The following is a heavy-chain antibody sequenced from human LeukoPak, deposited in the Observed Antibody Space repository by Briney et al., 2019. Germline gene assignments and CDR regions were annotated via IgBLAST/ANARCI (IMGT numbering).Heavy chain of an antibody. Sequence: GASVKVSCKASGYTFISYAMNWVRQAPGQGLEWMGWINTNTGNPTYAQGFTGRFVFSLDTSVSTAYLQISSLKAEDTAVYYCARSGYYDFWSGYYISDYWGQGTLVTVSS. V-gene: IGHV7-4-1*02. CDR1: GYTFISYA. J-gene: IGHJ4*02. D-gene: IGHD3-3*01. CDR3: ARSGYYDFWSGYYISDY. CDR2: INTNTGNP.